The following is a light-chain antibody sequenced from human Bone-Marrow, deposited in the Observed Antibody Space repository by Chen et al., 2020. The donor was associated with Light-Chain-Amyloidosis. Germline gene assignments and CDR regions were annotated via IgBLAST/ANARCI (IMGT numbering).Light chain of an antibody. J-gene: IGLJ3*02. CDR3: SSHTSSDTWV. CDR2: DVN. Sequence: QSALTQPASVSGSPGQSITISGTGTSSDIGGYNFVSWFQQHPGKVPKVIIYDVNNRPSGVANRFSGSKSGNTASLTISGLQAEDEADYYCSSHTSSDTWVFGGGTKLTVL. V-gene: IGLV2-14*01. CDR1: SSDIGGYNF.